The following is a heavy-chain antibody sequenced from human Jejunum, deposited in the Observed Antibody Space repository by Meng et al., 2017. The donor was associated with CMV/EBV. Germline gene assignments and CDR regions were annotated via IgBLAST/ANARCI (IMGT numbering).Heavy chain of an antibody. CDR1: GIPFNTFV. J-gene: IGHJ5*02. Sequence: ASGIPFNTFVMSWARQAPGKGLEWGSGISGGGGITYFAETVKRRFTISKDNSKNTLYLQMNSLRVEDTAVYYCEKGLAAARFDAWGQGTLVTVSS. CDR2: ISGGGGIT. V-gene: IGHV3-23*01. D-gene: IGHD6-13*01. CDR3: EKGLAAARFDA.